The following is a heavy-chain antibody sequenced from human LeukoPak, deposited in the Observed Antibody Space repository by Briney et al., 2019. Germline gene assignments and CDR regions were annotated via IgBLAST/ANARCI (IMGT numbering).Heavy chain of an antibody. CDR2: IKSKADGGTT. V-gene: IGHV3-15*01. CDR1: GFTFSNAW. Sequence: NPGGSLRLSCVASGFTFSNAWMSWVRQAPGKGLEWVGRIKSKADGGTTDYAAPVKGRFTISGDDSKNTLYLQMNSLKTEDTAVYYCTTDSHNWGTSLFDDYWGQGTLVTVSS. CDR3: TTDSHNWGTSLFDDY. J-gene: IGHJ4*02. D-gene: IGHD7-27*01.